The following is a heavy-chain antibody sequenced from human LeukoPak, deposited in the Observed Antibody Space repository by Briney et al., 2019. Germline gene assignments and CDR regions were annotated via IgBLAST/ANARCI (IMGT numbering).Heavy chain of an antibody. CDR1: GGTFSSYA. V-gene: IGHV1-69*05. J-gene: IGHJ4*02. CDR2: IIPIFGTA. D-gene: IGHD5-18*01. Sequence: SVKVSCKASGGTFSSYAISWVRQAPGQGLEWMGGIIPIFGTANYAQTFQGRVTITTDESTSTAYMELSSLRSEDTAVYYCASPRYGYSYGAEFDYWGQGTLVTVSS. CDR3: ASPRYGYSYGAEFDY.